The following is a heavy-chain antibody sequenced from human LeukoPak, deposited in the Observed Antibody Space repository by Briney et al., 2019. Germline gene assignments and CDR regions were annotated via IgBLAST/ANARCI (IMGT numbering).Heavy chain of an antibody. V-gene: IGHV4-59*03. J-gene: IGHJ4*02. Sequence: PSETLSLTCTVSGASISSYYWSWIRQPPGQGLEWIGYVHYSGTTDYNPSLQSRVTISLDTSKSQFSLKLSSVTAADTAVYYCASQLGGTTFHWGQGTLVTVSS. CDR2: VHYSGTT. CDR3: ASQLGGTTFH. D-gene: IGHD1-1*01. CDR1: GASISSYY.